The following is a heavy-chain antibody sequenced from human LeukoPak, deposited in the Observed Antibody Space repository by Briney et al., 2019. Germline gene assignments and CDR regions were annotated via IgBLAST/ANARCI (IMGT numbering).Heavy chain of an antibody. CDR2: INPSGGST. CDR3: ARVHGSGSYSVEYYFDY. V-gene: IGHV1-46*01. CDR1: GYTFTSYY. J-gene: IGHJ4*02. Sequence: ASVKVSCKASGYTFTSYYMHWVRQAPGQGLEWMGIINPSGGSTSYARKFQGRVTMTRDMSTSTVYMELSSLRSEDTAVYYCARVHGSGSYSVEYYFDYWGQGTLVTVSS. D-gene: IGHD3-10*01.